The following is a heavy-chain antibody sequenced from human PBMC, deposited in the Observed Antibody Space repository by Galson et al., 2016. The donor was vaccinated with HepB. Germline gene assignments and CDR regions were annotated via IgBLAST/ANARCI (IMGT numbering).Heavy chain of an antibody. J-gene: IGHJ6*02. D-gene: IGHD1-1*01. CDR1: GFAFSSYG. V-gene: IGHV3-30*18. Sequence: SLRLSCAASGFAFSSYGMHWVRQAPGKGLEWVAVISFDGSQEYYADSVKGRFTISRDNSKNTLFLQMSSLKAEDTAVYHWAKEITTGTTCHYYYGMDVWGQGTTVTVSS. CDR3: AKEITTGTTCHYYYGMDV. CDR2: ISFDGSQE.